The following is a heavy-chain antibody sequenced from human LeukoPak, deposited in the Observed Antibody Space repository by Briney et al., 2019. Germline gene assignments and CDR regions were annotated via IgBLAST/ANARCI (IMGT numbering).Heavy chain of an antibody. D-gene: IGHD3-22*01. V-gene: IGHV3-23*01. J-gene: IGHJ5*02. CDR1: GFTFSSYA. Sequence: GGSLRLSCAASGFTFSSYAMSWVRQAPGKGLEWVSAISGSGGSTYYADSVKGRFTISRDNSKNTLYLQMNSLRAEDTAVYYCAKVYRSGYYFSWFDPWGQGTLVTVSS. CDR2: ISGSGGST. CDR3: AKVYRSGYYFSWFDP.